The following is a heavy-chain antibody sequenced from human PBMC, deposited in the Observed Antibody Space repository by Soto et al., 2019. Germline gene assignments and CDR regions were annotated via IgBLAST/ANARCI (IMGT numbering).Heavy chain of an antibody. CDR2: ISSSSSYI. Sequence: GGSLRLCCAASGFTFSSYSMNWARQATGKGLEWVSSISSSSSYIYYADSVKGRFTISRDNAKNSLYLQMNTLRAEDRAVYYCAGDDPVLSDSAFDIWGQGKMVTVSS. V-gene: IGHV3-21*01. CDR3: AGDDPVLSDSAFDI. J-gene: IGHJ3*02. D-gene: IGHD3-3*01. CDR1: GFTFSSYS.